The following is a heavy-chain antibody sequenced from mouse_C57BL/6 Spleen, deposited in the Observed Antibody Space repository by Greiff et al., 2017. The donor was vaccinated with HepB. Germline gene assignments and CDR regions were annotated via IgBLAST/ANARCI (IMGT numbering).Heavy chain of an antibody. D-gene: IGHD2-4*01. CDR2: INPNNGGT. J-gene: IGHJ3*01. V-gene: IGHV1-22*01. CDR3: ARDYYDYDGFAY. CDR1: GYTFTDYN. Sequence: EVQLVESGPELVKPGASVKMSCKASGYTFTDYNMHWVKQSHGKSLEWIGYINPNNGGTSYNQKFKGKATLTVNKSSSTAYMELRSLTSEDSAVYYCARDYYDYDGFAYWGQGTLVTVSA.